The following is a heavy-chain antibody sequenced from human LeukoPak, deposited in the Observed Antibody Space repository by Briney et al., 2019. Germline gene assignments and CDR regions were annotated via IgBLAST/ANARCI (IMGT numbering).Heavy chain of an antibody. CDR2: ITSDGGRT. CDR3: ARSRGLDVHYYYYMDV. J-gene: IGHJ6*03. CDR1: GFTFSSYA. Sequence: GGSLRLSCAASGFTFSSYAVHWVRQAPGKGLEDVSAITSDGGRTYYANSVKGRFTISRDNSKNTLYLQMGSLRAEDMAVYYCARSRGLDVHYYYYMDVRGKGTTVTVSS. V-gene: IGHV3-64*01. D-gene: IGHD3-10*01.